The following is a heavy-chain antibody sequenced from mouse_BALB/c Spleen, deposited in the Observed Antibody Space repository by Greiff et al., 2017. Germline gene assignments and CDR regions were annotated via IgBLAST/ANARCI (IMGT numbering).Heavy chain of an antibody. CDR1: GYTFTDYN. V-gene: IGHV1S29*02. Sequence: EVQLQQSGPELVKPGASVKISCKASGYTFTDYNMHWVKQSHGKSLEWIGYIYPYNGGTGYNQKFKSKATLTVDNSSSTAYMELRSLTSEDSAVYYCARGLLGGYAMDYWGQGTSVTVSA. J-gene: IGHJ4*01. CDR3: ARGLLGGYAMDY. D-gene: IGHD2-3*01. CDR2: IYPYNGGT.